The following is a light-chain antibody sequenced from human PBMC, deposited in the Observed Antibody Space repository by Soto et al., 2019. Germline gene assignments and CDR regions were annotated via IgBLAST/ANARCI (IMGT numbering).Light chain of an antibody. V-gene: IGKV3-20*01. CDR2: GAS. CDR3: QQYGTSPPYT. Sequence: EIVLTQSPDTLSLSPGERATLSCRASQSINHYLDWYQQKPGQAPRLLIYGASNRAMGIPHRYSGSGSGTDFTLTLSRREPEDFAVYYCQQYGTSPPYTFGQGTKLEIK. J-gene: IGKJ2*01. CDR1: QSINHY.